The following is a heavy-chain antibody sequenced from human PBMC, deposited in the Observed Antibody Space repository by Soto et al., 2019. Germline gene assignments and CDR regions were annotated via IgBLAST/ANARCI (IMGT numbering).Heavy chain of an antibody. V-gene: IGHV3-66*01. CDR2: IYSGGST. Sequence: GGSLRLSCAASGFTVSSNYMSWVRQAPGKGLEWVSVIYSGGSTYYADSVKGRFTISRDNSKNTLYLQMNSLRAEDTAVYYCARSPRCSGGSCYSVLSWYFQHWGQGTLVTVSS. J-gene: IGHJ1*01. D-gene: IGHD2-15*01. CDR3: ARSPRCSGGSCYSVLSWYFQH. CDR1: GFTVSSNY.